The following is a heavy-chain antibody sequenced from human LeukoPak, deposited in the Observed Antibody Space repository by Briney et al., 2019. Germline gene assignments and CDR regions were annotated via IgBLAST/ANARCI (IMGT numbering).Heavy chain of an antibody. V-gene: IGHV3-30*04. CDR1: GFTFSSYA. D-gene: IGHD4-23*01. J-gene: IGHJ4*02. CDR3: AKLLSNSGRFLY. Sequence: QAGGSLRLSCAASGFTFSSYAMHWVRQAPGKGLEWVAVISYDGSNKYYADSVKGRFTISRDNSKNTLYLQMNSLRAEDTAVYYCAKLLSNSGRFLYWGQGTLVTVSS. CDR2: ISYDGSNK.